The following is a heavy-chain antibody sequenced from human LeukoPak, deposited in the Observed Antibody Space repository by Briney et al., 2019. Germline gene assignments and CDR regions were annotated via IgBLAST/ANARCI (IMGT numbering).Heavy chain of an antibody. V-gene: IGHV3-23*01. CDR1: GGSISSGDYS. D-gene: IGHD5-18*01. CDR3: AKDHESDGYPCVDY. J-gene: IGHJ4*02. Sequence: ETLSLTCTVSGGSISSGDYSWSWIRQAPGKGLEWVATISASGAYYADPVKGRFTISRDNSRNTLDLQMDSLTAEDTAVYYCAKDHESDGYPCVDYWGQGTLVTVSS. CDR2: ISASGA.